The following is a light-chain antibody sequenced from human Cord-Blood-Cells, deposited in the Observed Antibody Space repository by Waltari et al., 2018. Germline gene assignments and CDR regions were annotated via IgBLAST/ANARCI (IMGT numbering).Light chain of an antibody. CDR2: AGS. CDR3: CSYAGSSTNYV. V-gene: IGLV2-23*01. J-gene: IGLJ1*01. Sequence: QCALTPPAPLSGSPGKSITIYCTVTSSEAGGYDLVTWFQQHPGKAPKLMIYAGSKRPSGVSNRFSGSKSGNTPSLTISRLHAEDEADYYCCSYAGSSTNYVFGTGTEVTVL. CDR1: SSEAGGYDL.